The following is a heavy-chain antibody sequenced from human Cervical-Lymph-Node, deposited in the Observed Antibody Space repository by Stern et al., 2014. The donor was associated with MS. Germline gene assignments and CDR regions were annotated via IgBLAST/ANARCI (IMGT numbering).Heavy chain of an antibody. CDR2: IYYSGST. Sequence: QLQLQESGPGLVKPSETLSLTCTVSGGSISSYYWSWIRQPPGKGLEWIGYIYYSGSTNYNPSLKSRVTISVDTSKNQFSLKLSSVTAADTAVYYCARAHFGSGTYFFRLDYWGQGTLVTVSS. J-gene: IGHJ4*02. D-gene: IGHD3-10*01. CDR1: GGSISSYY. V-gene: IGHV4-59*01. CDR3: ARAHFGSGTYFFRLDY.